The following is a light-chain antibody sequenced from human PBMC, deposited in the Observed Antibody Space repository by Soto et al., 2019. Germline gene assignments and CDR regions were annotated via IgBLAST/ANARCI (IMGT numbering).Light chain of an antibody. J-gene: IGKJ3*01. CDR3: QQYNNWPPLFT. CDR1: QSISSN. CDR2: GAS. V-gene: IGKV3-15*01. Sequence: EIVMTQSPVTLSVSPGERATLSCRVSQSISSNLAWYQQKPGQAPRLLIYGASTRATGVPARFSGSGSGTELTLTISSLQSEDFAVYYCQQYNNWPPLFTFGPGTKVDIK.